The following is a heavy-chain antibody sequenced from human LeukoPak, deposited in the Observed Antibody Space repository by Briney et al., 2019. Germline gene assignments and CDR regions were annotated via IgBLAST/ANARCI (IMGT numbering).Heavy chain of an antibody. CDR1: GYTFTSYG. J-gene: IGHJ3*02. Sequence: ASVKVSCKASGYTFTSYGISWVRQAPGQGLEWMGWISAYNGNTNYAQKLQGRVTMTTDTSTSTAYMELRSLRSDDTAVYYCARDRRWELLAVKDDAFDIWGQGTMVTVSS. V-gene: IGHV1-18*01. CDR2: ISAYNGNT. CDR3: ARDRRWELLAVKDDAFDI. D-gene: IGHD1-26*01.